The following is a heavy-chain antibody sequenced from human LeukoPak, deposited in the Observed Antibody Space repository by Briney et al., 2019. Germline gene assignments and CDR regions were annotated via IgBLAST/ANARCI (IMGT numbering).Heavy chain of an antibody. J-gene: IGHJ4*02. CDR3: AGVVRGANHFDF. V-gene: IGHV4-59*05. CDR1: GLTFSNSC. D-gene: IGHD4/OR15-4a*01. Sequence: PGGSLRLSCAASGLTFSNSCMTWIRQAPGKGLEWVGSIYYSGSPYYNPSFKSGATISVDPSTNQFSLKRSSVTPADTAGYSWAGVVRGANHFDFWGQGTLVTVSS. CDR2: IYYSGSP.